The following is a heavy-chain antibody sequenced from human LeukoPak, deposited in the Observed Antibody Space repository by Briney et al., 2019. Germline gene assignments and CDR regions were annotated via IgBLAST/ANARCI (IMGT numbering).Heavy chain of an antibody. CDR3: ARDLLAAAAGGFDP. J-gene: IGHJ5*02. CDR1: GGTFSSYA. D-gene: IGHD6-13*01. CDR2: IIPILGIA. Sequence: GASVKVSCKASGGTFSSYAISWVRQAPGQGLEWMGRIIPILGIANYAQKFRGRVTITADKSTSTAYMELSSLRSEDTAVYYCARDLLAAAAGGFDPWGQGTLVTVSS. V-gene: IGHV1-69*04.